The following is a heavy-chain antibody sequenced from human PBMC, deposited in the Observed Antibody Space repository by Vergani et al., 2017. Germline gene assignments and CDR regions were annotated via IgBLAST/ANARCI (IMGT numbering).Heavy chain of an antibody. J-gene: IGHJ4*02. V-gene: IGHV3-64*01. D-gene: IGHD1-26*01. CDR1: GFPFSSYA. CDR3: ARGFSGSYQRYYFDY. Sequence: EVQLVESGGGLVQPGGSLRLSCSASGFPFSSYAMHWVRQAPGKGLEYVSAISSNGGSTYYANSVKGRFTISRDNSKNTLYLQMGSLRAEDMAVYYCARGFSGSYQRYYFDYWGQGTLVTVSS. CDR2: ISSNGGST.